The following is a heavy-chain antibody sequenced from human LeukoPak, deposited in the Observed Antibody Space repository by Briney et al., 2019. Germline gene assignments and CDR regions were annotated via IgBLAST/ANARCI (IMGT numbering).Heavy chain of an antibody. J-gene: IGHJ6*03. CDR2: IYTSGST. Sequence: PSETLSLTCTVSGGSISSYYCSWIWLPPRQGLEWIGRIYTSGSTNYNPSLKSRVTMSVDTSKNQFSLKLSSVTAADTAVYYCAREVYYYYMDVWGKGTTVTVSS. CDR3: AREVYYYYMDV. V-gene: IGHV4-4*07. CDR1: GGSISSYY.